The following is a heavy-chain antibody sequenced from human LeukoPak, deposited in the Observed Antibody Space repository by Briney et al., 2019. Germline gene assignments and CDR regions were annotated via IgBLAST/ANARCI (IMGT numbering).Heavy chain of an antibody. CDR2: INPSGGST. CDR1: GYTFTSYY. CDR3: ARDYGAKRVFDY. D-gene: IGHD4-23*01. J-gene: IGHJ4*02. Sequence: ASVKVSCKASGYTFTSYYMHWVRQAPGQGLEWMGIINPSGGSTSYAQKFQGRVTITADRSTSTAYMELSSLRSEDTAVYYCARDYGAKRVFDYWGQGTLVTVSS. V-gene: IGHV1-46*01.